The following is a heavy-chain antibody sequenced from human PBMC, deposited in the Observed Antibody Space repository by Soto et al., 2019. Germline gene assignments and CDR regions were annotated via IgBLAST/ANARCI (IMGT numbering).Heavy chain of an antibody. V-gene: IGHV3-30-3*01. CDR3: ARALAKGDGGDY. CDR1: GFAFNKFA. D-gene: IGHD2-21*01. J-gene: IGHJ4*02. Sequence: GGSLRLSCAASGFAFNKFAMYWVRQAPGKGLEWVAVISFDGDNTIYADSVRGRFTMSRDNSKNTVYLQMHSLRPEDTAFYYCARALAKGDGGDYWGQGTLVTVSS. CDR2: ISFDGDNT.